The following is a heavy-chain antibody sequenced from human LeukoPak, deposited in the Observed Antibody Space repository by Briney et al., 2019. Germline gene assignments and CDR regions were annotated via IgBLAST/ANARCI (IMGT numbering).Heavy chain of an antibody. CDR1: GFTFSSYP. Sequence: PRGSLRLSCAASGFTFSSYPMHWVRQAPGKGLEWVAVISYDGSEKHYADPVKGRFTISRDNSKNTLYLQMNSLRAEDTAVYYCAREGSSGYYPSWGQGILVTVSS. D-gene: IGHD3-22*01. J-gene: IGHJ4*02. V-gene: IGHV3-30-3*01. CDR3: AREGSSGYYPS. CDR2: ISYDGSEK.